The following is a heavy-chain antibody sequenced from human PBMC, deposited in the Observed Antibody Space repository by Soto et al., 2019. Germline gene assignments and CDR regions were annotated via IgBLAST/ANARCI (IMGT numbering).Heavy chain of an antibody. CDR3: ARVSCSYGTGNYFDY. CDR1: GYSISSGYY. D-gene: IGHD3-10*01. V-gene: IGHV4-38-2*01. Sequence: PSVTLSLPCAVSGYSISSGYYWGWIRQPPGKGLEWIGSIYHSGSTYYNPWLKSRVTISVDTSKNQFSLKLSSVTAAATAVYSGARVSCSYGTGNYFDYWG. CDR2: IYHSGST. J-gene: IGHJ4*01.